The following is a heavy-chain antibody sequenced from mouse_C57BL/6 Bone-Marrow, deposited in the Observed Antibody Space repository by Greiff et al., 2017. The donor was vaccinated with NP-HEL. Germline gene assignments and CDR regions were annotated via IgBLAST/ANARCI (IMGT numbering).Heavy chain of an antibody. D-gene: IGHD1-1*01. CDR2: INPNNGGT. Sequence: VQLQQSGPELVKPGASVKISCKASGYTFTDYYMNWVKQSHGKSLEWIGDINPNNGGTSYNQKFKGKATLTVDKSSSTAYMELRSLTSEDSAVYYCARCDTTVNFDYWGQGTTLTVST. CDR1: GYTFTDYY. CDR3: ARCDTTVNFDY. J-gene: IGHJ2*01. V-gene: IGHV1-26*01.